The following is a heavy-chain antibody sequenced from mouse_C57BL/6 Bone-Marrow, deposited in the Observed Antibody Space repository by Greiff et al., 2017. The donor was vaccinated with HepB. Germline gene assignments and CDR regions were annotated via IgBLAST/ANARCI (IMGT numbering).Heavy chain of an antibody. Sequence: EVQGVESGGGLVQPKGSLKLSCAASGFSFNTYAMNWVRQAPGKGLEWVARIRSKSNNYATYYADSVKDRFTISRDDSESMLYLQMNNLKTEDTAMYYCVRQDYGKAWFAYWGQGTLVTVSA. J-gene: IGHJ3*01. V-gene: IGHV10-1*01. CDR3: VRQDYGKAWFAY. CDR1: GFSFNTYA. CDR2: IRSKSNNYAT. D-gene: IGHD1-1*01.